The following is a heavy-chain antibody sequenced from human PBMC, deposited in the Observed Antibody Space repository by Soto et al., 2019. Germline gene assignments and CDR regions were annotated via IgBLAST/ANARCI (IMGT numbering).Heavy chain of an antibody. CDR3: ARGGDIVATIYYFDS. Sequence: PWGSLRLSCAASGFTFSSYAMHWVRQAPGKGLEWVAVISYDGSNKYYADSVKGRFTISRDNSKNTLYLQMNSLRAEDTAVYYCARGGDIVATIYYFDSWGQGTLVTVSS. D-gene: IGHD5-12*01. CDR1: GFTFSSYA. J-gene: IGHJ4*02. V-gene: IGHV3-30-3*01. CDR2: ISYDGSNK.